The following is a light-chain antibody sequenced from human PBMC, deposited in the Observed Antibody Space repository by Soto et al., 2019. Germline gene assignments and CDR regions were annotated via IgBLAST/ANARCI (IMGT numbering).Light chain of an antibody. CDR2: GAS. J-gene: IGKJ1*01. V-gene: IGKV3-20*01. Sequence: EIVLTQSPGTLSLSPGERATLSCRASQSVSSSYLAWYQQKPGQAPRLLIYGASTRATGIPGRFSGSGSETEFTLTISSLQSEDFAVYYCQQYGSSGTFGQGTKVDIK. CDR3: QQYGSSGT. CDR1: QSVSSSY.